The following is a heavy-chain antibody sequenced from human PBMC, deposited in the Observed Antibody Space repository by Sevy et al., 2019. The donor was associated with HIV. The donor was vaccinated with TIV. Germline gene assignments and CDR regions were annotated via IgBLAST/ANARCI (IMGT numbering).Heavy chain of an antibody. J-gene: IGHJ5*02. V-gene: IGHV3-23*01. D-gene: IGHD2-21*02. CDR1: GFTFSSYA. CDR3: AGLKGVVVVTAIIGWFDP. CDR2: ISGSGGST. Sequence: GGSLRLSCAASGFTFSSYAMSWVRQAPGKGLEWVSAISGSGGSTYYADSVKGRFTISRDNSKNTLYLQMNSLRAEETAVYYCAGLKGVVVVTAIIGWFDPWGQGTLVTVSS.